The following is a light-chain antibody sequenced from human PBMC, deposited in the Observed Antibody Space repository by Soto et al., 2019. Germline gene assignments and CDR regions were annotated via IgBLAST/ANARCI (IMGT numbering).Light chain of an antibody. Sequence: QPVLTQPPSASGTPGQRVTFSCSGSTSNLGSNFIYWYQQLPGAAPKLLISRNNQRPSGVPDRFSGSKSGTSASLAISGLRSEDEADYHCAAWDDSLSGVVFGGGTKLTVL. CDR2: RNN. CDR1: TSNLGSNF. J-gene: IGLJ3*02. V-gene: IGLV1-47*01. CDR3: AAWDDSLSGVV.